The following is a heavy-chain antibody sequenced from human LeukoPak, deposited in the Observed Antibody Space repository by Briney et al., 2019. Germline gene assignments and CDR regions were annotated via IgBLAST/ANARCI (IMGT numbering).Heavy chain of an antibody. J-gene: IGHJ5*01. D-gene: IGHD2-21*01. Sequence: GGSLRLSCVASGFSFGNNDMDWVRPAPGKGLQWVSQISGTGGATWYAGFARDRFTISRDNSKKTLYLQMSGLRVEDTAMYYCVNDPRDTYGTNWFVSWGQGTLLTVSS. CDR1: GFSFGNND. V-gene: IGHV3-23*01. CDR2: ISGTGGAT. CDR3: VNDPRDTYGTNWFVS.